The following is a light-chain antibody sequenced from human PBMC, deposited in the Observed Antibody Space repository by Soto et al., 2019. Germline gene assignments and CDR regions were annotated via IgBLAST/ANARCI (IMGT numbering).Light chain of an antibody. CDR1: SSNIGAGYD. J-gene: IGLJ1*01. CDR2: GNS. Sequence: QAVVTQPPSVSGAPGQRVTISCTGSSSNIGAGYDVHWYQQLPGTAPKLLIYGNSNRPSGVPDRFSGSKSGTSASLAITGLQAEDEADYYCQSYDSSLSGYVFGTGTSSPS. V-gene: IGLV1-40*01. CDR3: QSYDSSLSGYV.